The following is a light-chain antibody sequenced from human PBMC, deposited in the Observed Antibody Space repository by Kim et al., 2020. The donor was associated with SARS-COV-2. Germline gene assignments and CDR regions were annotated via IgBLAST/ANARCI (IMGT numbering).Light chain of an antibody. V-gene: IGKV1-9*01. CDR3: QQLRSYPVT. J-gene: IGKJ5*01. Sequence: ASVGGKVTITCRGCQGIGSSLAWYKQEPGKAPKLLIYNASTLQCGVPSRCSVSGSGTDFSLTVDSLQPEDFATYCCQQLRSYPVTFGQGTRLEIK. CDR1: QGIGSS. CDR2: NAS.